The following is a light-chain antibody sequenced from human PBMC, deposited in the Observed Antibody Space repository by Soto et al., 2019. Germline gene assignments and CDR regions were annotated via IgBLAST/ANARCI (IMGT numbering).Light chain of an antibody. J-gene: IGKJ4*01. Sequence: DIQMTQSPSSLSASVGDRVTITCRASQDISNYLACYQQRPGKVPKLLIYAASTLQSGVPSRFSGSGSGTDFTLTISSLQPEDVATYYCQKYDIAPRTFGGGTKVEIK. V-gene: IGKV1-27*01. CDR2: AAS. CDR3: QKYDIAPRT. CDR1: QDISNY.